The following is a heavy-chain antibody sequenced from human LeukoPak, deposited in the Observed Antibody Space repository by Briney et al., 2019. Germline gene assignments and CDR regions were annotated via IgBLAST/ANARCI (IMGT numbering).Heavy chain of an antibody. CDR2: ISTYDGNT. CDR1: GYTFTSYG. J-gene: IGHJ4*02. D-gene: IGHD3-10*01. Sequence: ASVKVSCKASGYTFTSYGISWVRQAPGQGLEWMGWISTYDGNTNYAQKLQGRVTLTTDTSTNTAYMELRSLRSDDTAVYYCARSGSRLEWFGEIMGYLDYWGQGTLVTVSS. V-gene: IGHV1-18*01. CDR3: ARSGSRLEWFGEIMGYLDY.